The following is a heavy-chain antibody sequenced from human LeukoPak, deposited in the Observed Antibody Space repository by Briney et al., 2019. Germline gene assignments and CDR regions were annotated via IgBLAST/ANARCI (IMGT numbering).Heavy chain of an antibody. D-gene: IGHD5-18*01. CDR3: AREGIGYSYGSDGGGVDY. Sequence: SVKVSCKASGGTFSSYAISWVRQAPGQGLEWMGGIIPIFGTANYAQKFHGRVTITADESTSTAYMELSSLRSEDTAVYYCAREGIGYSYGSDGGGVDYWGQGTLVTVSS. V-gene: IGHV1-69*13. J-gene: IGHJ4*02. CDR1: GGTFSSYA. CDR2: IIPIFGTA.